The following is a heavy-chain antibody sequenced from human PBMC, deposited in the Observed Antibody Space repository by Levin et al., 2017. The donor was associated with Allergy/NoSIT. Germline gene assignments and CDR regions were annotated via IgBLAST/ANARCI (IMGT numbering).Heavy chain of an antibody. D-gene: IGHD3-10*01. CDR3: ARDGPYYYGSGSYYYYGMDV. J-gene: IGHJ6*02. CDR2: ISSSSSYI. Sequence: PGGSLRLSCAASGFTFSSYSMNWVRQAPGKGLEWVSSISSSSSYIYYADSVKGRFTISRDNAKNSLYLQMNSLRAEDTAVYYCARDGPYYYGSGSYYYYGMDVWGQGTTVTVSS. CDR1: GFTFSSYS. V-gene: IGHV3-21*01.